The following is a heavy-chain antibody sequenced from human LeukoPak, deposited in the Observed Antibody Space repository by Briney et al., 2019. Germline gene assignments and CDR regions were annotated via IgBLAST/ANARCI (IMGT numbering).Heavy chain of an antibody. J-gene: IGHJ4*02. Sequence: PGGSLRLSCAASGFTFDDYGMSWVRQAPGKGLEWVSGINWNGGSTGYADSVKGRFTISRDNAKNSLCLQMNSLRAGDTALYHCARDEGYYYDSSGYPDWGQGTLVTVSS. CDR3: ARDEGYYYDSSGYPD. CDR2: INWNGGST. V-gene: IGHV3-20*01. D-gene: IGHD3-22*01. CDR1: GFTFDDYG.